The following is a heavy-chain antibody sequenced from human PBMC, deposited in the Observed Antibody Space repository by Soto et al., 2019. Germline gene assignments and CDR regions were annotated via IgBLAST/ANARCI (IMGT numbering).Heavy chain of an antibody. CDR1: GFTFSSYA. CDR3: AKTQRLLMVYAWVDY. V-gene: IGHV3-23*01. Sequence: EVQLLESGGGLVQPGGSLRLSCAASGFTFSSYAMSWVRQAPGKGLEWVSAISGSGGSTYYTDSVKGRFTISRDNSKNTLYLQMNSLRAEDTAVYYCAKTQRLLMVYAWVDYWGQGTLVTVSS. CDR2: ISGSGGST. J-gene: IGHJ4*02. D-gene: IGHD2-8*01.